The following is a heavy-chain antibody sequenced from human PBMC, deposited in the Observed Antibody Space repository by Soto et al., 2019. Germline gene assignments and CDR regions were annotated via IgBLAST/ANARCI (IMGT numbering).Heavy chain of an antibody. D-gene: IGHD3-22*01. CDR1: VFTVSVYE. V-gene: IGHV3-48*03. J-gene: IGHJ3*02. Sequence: PGGALRLSCAASVFTVSVYEMNWVRQAPGKGLEWVSFISRGGVPIYYADAVKGRFTISRDDAKSSLYLQMNSLRVEDTAVYFCVRDGYYYYRSGISDDAFDIWGRGTLVTVSS. CDR3: VRDGYYYYRSGISDDAFDI. CDR2: ISRGGVPI.